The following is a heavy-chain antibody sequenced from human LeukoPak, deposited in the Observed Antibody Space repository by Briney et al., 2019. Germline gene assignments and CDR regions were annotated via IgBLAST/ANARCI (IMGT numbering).Heavy chain of an antibody. CDR2: ISDTGNT. J-gene: IGHJ3*02. CDR3: ARQGYDILTGYIDAFDI. Sequence: SETLSLTCSVSGVSMTGYYWTWIRQPPGKGLEWIGYISDTGNTNCNPSLKSRVTISVDTSKDQFSLKLSSVTAADTAVYYCARQGYDILTGYIDAFDIWGQGTMVTVSS. D-gene: IGHD3-9*01. V-gene: IGHV4-59*08. CDR1: GVSMTGYY.